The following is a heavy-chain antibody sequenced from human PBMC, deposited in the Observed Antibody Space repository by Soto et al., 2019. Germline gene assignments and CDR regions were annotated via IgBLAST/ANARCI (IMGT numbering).Heavy chain of an antibody. D-gene: IGHD3-10*01. J-gene: IGHJ5*02. V-gene: IGHV4-30-2*02. CDR1: GGSISSGGYS. CDR2: IYHSGST. CDR3: ARYYYGSGSYYMWFDP. Sequence: PSETLSLTCAVAGGSISSGGYSWSWIRQPPGKGLEWIGYIYHSGSTYYNPSLKSRVTISVDTSKNQFSLKLSSVTAADTAVYYCARYYYGSGSYYMWFDPWGQGTLVTVSS.